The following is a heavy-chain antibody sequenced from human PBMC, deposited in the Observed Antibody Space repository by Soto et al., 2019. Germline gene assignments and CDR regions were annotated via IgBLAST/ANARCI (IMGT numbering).Heavy chain of an antibody. Sequence: PSETLSLTCVVSDYSISSGYYWGLIRQPPGKGLEWIGNIYHSGSTHYNPALKSRVTISVDTSKNQFSLKLKSVTAADTAVYYCTRRGSSGTPVDYWGQGTLVTVSS. D-gene: IGHD1-26*01. J-gene: IGHJ4*02. V-gene: IGHV4-38-2*01. CDR3: TRRGSSGTPVDY. CDR2: IYHSGST. CDR1: DYSISSGYY.